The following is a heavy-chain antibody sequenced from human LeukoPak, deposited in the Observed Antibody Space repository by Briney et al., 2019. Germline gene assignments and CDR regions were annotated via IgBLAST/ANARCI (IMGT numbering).Heavy chain of an antibody. CDR1: GGSFSGYY. D-gene: IGHD5-18*01. Sequence: SETLSLTCGVFGGSFSGYYWSWIRQPPGKGLEWIGEINHSGSTNYNPSLKSRVTISVDTSKNQFSLKLSSVTAADTAVYYCARHLRYSYGRQGNWFDPWGQGTLVTVSS. CDR2: INHSGST. V-gene: IGHV4-34*01. J-gene: IGHJ5*02. CDR3: ARHLRYSYGRQGNWFDP.